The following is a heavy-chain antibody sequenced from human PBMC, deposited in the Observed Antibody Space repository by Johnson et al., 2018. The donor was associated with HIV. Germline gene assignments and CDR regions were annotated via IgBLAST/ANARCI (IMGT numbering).Heavy chain of an antibody. V-gene: IGHV3-30*19. D-gene: IGHD4-17*01. CDR1: GFTFSSYG. J-gene: IGHJ3*02. CDR3: ARERAVTTKGYDEDAFDI. Sequence: QVQLVESGGGVVQPGRSLRLSCAASGFTFSSYGMHWLRQTPGKGLEWVAVISYDGTKKYYADSVKGRFTISRDNSKNTLYLQMNSLRAEDTALYYCARERAVTTKGYDEDAFDIWGQGTMVTVSS. CDR2: ISYDGTKK.